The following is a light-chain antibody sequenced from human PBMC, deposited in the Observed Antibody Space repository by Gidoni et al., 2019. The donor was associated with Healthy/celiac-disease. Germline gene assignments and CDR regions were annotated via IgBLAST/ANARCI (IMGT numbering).Light chain of an antibody. CDR2: GAS. V-gene: IGKV3-20*01. CDR3: QQLRT. J-gene: IGKJ2*01. CDR1: QSVSSSD. Sequence: EIVLTQSPGTLSLAPGERATLSCRASQSVSSSDLAWYQQKPGQAPRLLIYGASSRATGIPDRFSGSGSGTDFTLTISRLEPEDFAVYYCQQLRTFGQGTKLEIK.